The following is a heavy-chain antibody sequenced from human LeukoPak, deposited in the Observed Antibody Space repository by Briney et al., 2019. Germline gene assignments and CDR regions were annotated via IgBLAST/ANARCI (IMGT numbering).Heavy chain of an antibody. CDR2: ISDSGGTA. V-gene: IGHV3-23*01. D-gene: IGHD3-3*01. J-gene: IGHJ4*02. CDR1: GFTFSNYW. Sequence: PGGSLRLSCATSGFTFSNYWMSWVRQAPGKGLEWVSAISDSGGTAYYADSVKGRFTISRDNSKNTLYLQLNSLRAEDTAIYFCAEARGMWNGYFGIDYWGQGTLVTVSS. CDR3: AEARGMWNGYFGIDY.